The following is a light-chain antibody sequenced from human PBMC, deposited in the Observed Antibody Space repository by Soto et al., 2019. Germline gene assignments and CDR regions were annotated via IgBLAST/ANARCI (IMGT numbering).Light chain of an antibody. V-gene: IGKV2-28*01. CDR3: MQPLQSWT. J-gene: IGKJ1*01. CDR1: QILLHTSGDNY. Sequence: DVVMTQSPLSLPVTLGQPASISCRSSQILLHTSGDNYLDWYLQRPGQSPQLLIYLASNRASGVPDRFSGSGSGTDFTLKISRVEAEDVGVYYCMQPLQSWTFGQGTKVDI. CDR2: LAS.